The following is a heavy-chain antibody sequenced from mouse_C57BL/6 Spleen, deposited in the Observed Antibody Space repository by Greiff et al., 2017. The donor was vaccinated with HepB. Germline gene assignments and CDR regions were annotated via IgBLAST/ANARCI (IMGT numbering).Heavy chain of an antibody. CDR2: ISSGGSYT. Sequence: EVKVVESGGDLVKPGGSLKLSCAASGFTFSSYGMSWVRQTPDKRLEWVATISSGGSYTYYPDSVKGRFTISRDNAKNTLYLQMSSLKSEDTAMYYCARQGLFDYWGQGTTLTVSS. CDR1: GFTFSSYG. V-gene: IGHV5-6*01. CDR3: ARQGLFDY. J-gene: IGHJ2*01.